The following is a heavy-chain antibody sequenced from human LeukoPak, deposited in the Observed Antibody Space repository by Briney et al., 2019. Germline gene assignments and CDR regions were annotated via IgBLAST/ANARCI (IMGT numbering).Heavy chain of an antibody. Sequence: GGSLRLSCAASGFTFSSHGMHWVRQTPAKGLEWVAFIRYDGSNKYYADSVEGRFTISRDDAKNLLYLDMNSLRAEDTAVYYCARGNTAVTRHFDFWGQGTLVTVSS. CDR1: GFTFSSHG. CDR3: ARGNTAVTRHFDF. CDR2: IRYDGSNK. V-gene: IGHV3-30*02. D-gene: IGHD4-17*01. J-gene: IGHJ4*02.